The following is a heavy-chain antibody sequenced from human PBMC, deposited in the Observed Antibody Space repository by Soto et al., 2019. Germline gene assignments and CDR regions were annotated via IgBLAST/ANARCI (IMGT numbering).Heavy chain of an antibody. V-gene: IGHV2-5*02. CDR1: GFSLTTTGVG. Sequence: QISLKESGPALVKPTQTLTLTCSFSGFSLTTTGVGVGWIRQPPGKALEWLALIYWDDDERYNPSLKNRLTITKDTSQNLFVLTMTNVDPVDTATYYCALGIAARPFDSWGQGTLVTVSS. CDR3: ALGIAARPFDS. CDR2: IYWDDDE. D-gene: IGHD6-6*01. J-gene: IGHJ4*02.